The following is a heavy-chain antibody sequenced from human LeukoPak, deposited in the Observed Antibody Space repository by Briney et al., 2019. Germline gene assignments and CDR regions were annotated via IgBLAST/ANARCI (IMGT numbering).Heavy chain of an antibody. Sequence: PGVSLRRSCTVSGFAFSSYWMSWFRQAPGKGLEWVANMNQDGSQKFSVDSVKGRFTISRDNAKNSLSLQMNSLRVEDTAVYYCARDWFDGDYDRFDYWGQGTLVTVSS. V-gene: IGHV3-7*03. CDR3: ARDWFDGDYDRFDY. CDR1: GFAFSSYW. D-gene: IGHD4-17*01. J-gene: IGHJ4*02. CDR2: MNQDGSQK.